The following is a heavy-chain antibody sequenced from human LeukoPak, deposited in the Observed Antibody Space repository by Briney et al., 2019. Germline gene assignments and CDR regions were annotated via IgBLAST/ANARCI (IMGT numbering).Heavy chain of an antibody. CDR2: ISYSGTT. CDR1: GGSISSGGYY. V-gene: IGHV4-31*03. J-gene: IGHJ5*02. D-gene: IGHD2-15*01. Sequence: SQTLSLTCTVSGGSISSGGYYWSWIRQHPGKGLEWIGYISYSGTTYYYPSLKSRVTISVDTSENQFSLKLSSVTAADTAVYYCARRTVVAAFDWFDPWGQGTLVTVSS. CDR3: ARRTVVAAFDWFDP.